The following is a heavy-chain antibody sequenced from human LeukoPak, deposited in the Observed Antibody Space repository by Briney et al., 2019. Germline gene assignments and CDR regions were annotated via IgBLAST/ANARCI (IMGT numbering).Heavy chain of an antibody. CDR3: AGLYYYGSGSYSDY. V-gene: IGHV4-59*12. J-gene: IGHJ4*02. D-gene: IGHD3-10*01. CDR2: IFYSGAT. Sequence: SETLSLTCTVSDGSISPYYWSWIRQPPGKGLEWIGYIFYSGATKYNPSLQSRVTISLDTSKNQFSLKLSSVTAADTAVYYCAGLYYYGSGSYSDYWGQGTLVTVSS. CDR1: DGSISPYY.